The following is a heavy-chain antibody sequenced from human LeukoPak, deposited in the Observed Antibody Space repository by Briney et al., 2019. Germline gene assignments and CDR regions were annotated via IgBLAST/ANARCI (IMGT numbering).Heavy chain of an antibody. D-gene: IGHD3-3*01. CDR1: GYTFTSYY. CDR3: ARDSASFRYYDFWSGQSPFFDY. CDR2: INPSGGST. J-gene: IGHJ4*02. V-gene: IGHV1-46*01. Sequence: ASVKVSCKASGYTFTSYYMHWVRQAPGQGLEWMGIINPSGGSTSYAQKFQGRVTMTRDTSTSTVYMELRSLRSDDTAVYYCARDSASFRYYDFWSGQSPFFDYWGQGTLVTVSS.